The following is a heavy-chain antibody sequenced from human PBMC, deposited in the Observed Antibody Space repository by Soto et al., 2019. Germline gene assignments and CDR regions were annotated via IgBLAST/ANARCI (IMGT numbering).Heavy chain of an antibody. CDR1: GGSITSYY. V-gene: IGHV4-59*01. Sequence: SETLSLTCTVSGGSITSYYWSWIRQPPGKGLEWIGYIYYSGSTNYNPSPKGRVTISVDTSMNQFSLKLSSVTAADTAIYYCARGRDIVVVPSWFDPWGQGTLVTVSS. J-gene: IGHJ5*02. CDR3: ARGRDIVVVPSWFDP. CDR2: IYYSGST. D-gene: IGHD2-2*01.